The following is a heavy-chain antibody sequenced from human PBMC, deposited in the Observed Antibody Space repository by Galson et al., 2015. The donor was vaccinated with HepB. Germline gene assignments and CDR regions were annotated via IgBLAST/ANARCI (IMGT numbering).Heavy chain of an antibody. CDR2: ISAYNGNT. D-gene: IGHD2-21*01. CDR1: GYSFIDYG. V-gene: IGHV1-18*04. CDR3: ARDVSTIVALDY. Sequence: SVKVSCKASGYSFIDYGISWVRQAPGQGLEWLGWISAYNGNTKYGQKFQGRLTLTTDTSTSTAYMELRSLKSDDTAVYYCARDVSTIVALDYWGQGTLVTVSS. J-gene: IGHJ4*02.